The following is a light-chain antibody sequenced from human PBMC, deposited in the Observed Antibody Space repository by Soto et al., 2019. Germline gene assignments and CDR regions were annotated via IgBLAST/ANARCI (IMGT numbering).Light chain of an antibody. CDR2: EVT. CDR3: SSLSGGNIRV. J-gene: IGLJ1*01. Sequence: QSVLTQPASVSGSPGQSIAISCTGTSSDVGGYNFVSWYQQHPDKAPKLIVYEVTHRPSGVSNRFSGSKSGNTASLTISGLLGEDEADYYCSSLSGGNIRVFGTGTKVTVL. V-gene: IGLV2-14*01. CDR1: SSDVGGYNF.